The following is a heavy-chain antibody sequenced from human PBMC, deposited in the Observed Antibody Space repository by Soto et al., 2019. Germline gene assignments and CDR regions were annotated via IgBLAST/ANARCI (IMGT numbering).Heavy chain of an antibody. CDR3: AKSVTNWYFSY. J-gene: IGHJ4*02. CDR1: GFTFSSYA. CDR2: ISGTGSST. D-gene: IGHD1-7*01. V-gene: IGHV3-23*01. Sequence: PGGSLRLSCVVSGFTFSSYAMNWVRQAPGKGLEWVSGISGTGSSTYYADSVKGRFTISRDNSKNTLYLQMNSLRAEDTAVYYCAKSVTNWYFSYWGQGTLVTSPQ.